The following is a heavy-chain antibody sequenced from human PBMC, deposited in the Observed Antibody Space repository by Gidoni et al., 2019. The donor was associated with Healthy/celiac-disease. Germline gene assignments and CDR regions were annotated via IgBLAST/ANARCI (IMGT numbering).Heavy chain of an antibody. CDR3: AKDEYCSGGSCYFDFLFAFDI. CDR1: GFTFSSYA. D-gene: IGHD2-15*01. CDR2: ISGSGGST. Sequence: EVQLLESGGGLVQPGGSLRLSCAASGFTFSSYAMRWVRQAPGKGLEWVSAISGSGGSTYYADSVKGRFTISRDNSKNTLYLQMNSLRAEDTAVYYCAKDEYCSGGSCYFDFLFAFDIWGQGTMVTVSS. J-gene: IGHJ3*02. V-gene: IGHV3-23*01.